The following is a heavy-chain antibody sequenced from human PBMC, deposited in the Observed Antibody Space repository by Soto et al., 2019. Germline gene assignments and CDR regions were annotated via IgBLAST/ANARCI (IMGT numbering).Heavy chain of an antibody. V-gene: IGHV3-66*01. CDR3: ARDMYYYDSSGYSYAYYGMDV. J-gene: IGHJ6*02. D-gene: IGHD3-22*01. CDR2: IYSGGST. CDR1: GFTVSSNY. Sequence: EVQLVESGGGLVQPGGSLRLSCAASGFTVSSNYMSWVRQAPGKGLEWVSVIYSGGSTYYADSVKGRFTISRDNSXNXLXLXXNSRRAEATAVYYCARDMYYYDSSGYSYAYYGMDVWGQGTTVTVSS.